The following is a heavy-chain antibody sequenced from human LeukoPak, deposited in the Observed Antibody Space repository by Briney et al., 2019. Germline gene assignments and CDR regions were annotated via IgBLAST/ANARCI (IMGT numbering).Heavy chain of an antibody. V-gene: IGHV3-30*18. J-gene: IGHJ4*02. CDR1: GFTFSSYG. CDR2: ISYDGSNK. D-gene: IGHD1-1*01. CDR3: AKPAGGLNGHFDY. Sequence: GRSLRLSCAASGFTFSSYGMHWVRQAPGKGLEWVAVISYDGSNKYYADSVKGRFTISRDNSKNTLYLQMNSLRAEDTAVYYCAKPAGGLNGHFDYWGQGTLVTVSS.